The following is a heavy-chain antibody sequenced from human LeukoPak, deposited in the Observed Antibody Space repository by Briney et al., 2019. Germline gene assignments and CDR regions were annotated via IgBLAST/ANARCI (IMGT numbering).Heavy chain of an antibody. V-gene: IGHV1-2*02. CDR1: GFTFTDYY. CDR2: INPKSGGT. CDR3: ARRRVAPSRYSAYFYYYLDV. J-gene: IGHJ6*03. D-gene: IGHD2-15*01. Sequence: SVKVSCKASGFTFTDYYVHWVRQAPGQGLEWMGWINPKSGGTNYAQKFQGRVTMTRDTSISTAYMELRRLRSDDTAVYYCARRRVAPSRYSAYFYYYLDVWGKGATVTVSS.